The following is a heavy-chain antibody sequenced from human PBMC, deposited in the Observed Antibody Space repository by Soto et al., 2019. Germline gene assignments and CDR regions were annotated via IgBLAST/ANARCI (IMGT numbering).Heavy chain of an antibody. CDR1: GGSISSYY. CDR2: IFYSGHL. CDR3: ARVPGP. Sequence: SETLSLTCTVSGGSISSYYWSWIRQPPGKGLEWIGYIFYSGHLNYNPSLKSRLTISVDRSKNQFSLKLTSVTAADTAVYYCARVPGPWGQGTLVTVSS. V-gene: IGHV4-59*12. J-gene: IGHJ5*02.